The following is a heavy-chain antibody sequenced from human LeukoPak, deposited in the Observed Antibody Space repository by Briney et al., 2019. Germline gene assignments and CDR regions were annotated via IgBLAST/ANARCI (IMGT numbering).Heavy chain of an antibody. J-gene: IGHJ3*02. CDR3: ARDRRTRGAFDI. V-gene: IGHV3-30-3*01. CDR2: ISYDGSNK. Sequence: GGSLKLSCAASGFTFSSYAMHWVRQAPGKGLEWVAVISYDGSNKYYADSVKGQFTISRDNSKNTLYLQMNSLRAEDTAVYYCARDRRTRGAFDIWGQGTMVTVSS. D-gene: IGHD1-14*01. CDR1: GFTFSSYA.